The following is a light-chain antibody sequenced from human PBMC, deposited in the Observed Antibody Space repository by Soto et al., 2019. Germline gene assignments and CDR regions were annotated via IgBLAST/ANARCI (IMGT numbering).Light chain of an antibody. Sequence: DIQMTQSPSSLSASVGDRVTITCRASQGVSAYLLWYQQKPGKAPKLLIYGASTLQGGVPSRFSGSVSGTEFTLTISSLQPGDLATYFCQQTYSTPWTFGQGTKVDI. CDR2: GAS. V-gene: IGKV1-39*01. CDR3: QQTYSTPWT. J-gene: IGKJ1*01. CDR1: QGVSAY.